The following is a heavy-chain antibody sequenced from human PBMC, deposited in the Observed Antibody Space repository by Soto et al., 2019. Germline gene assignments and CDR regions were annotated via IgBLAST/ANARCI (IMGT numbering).Heavy chain of an antibody. CDR2: MYYTGST. CDR1: AGSLSPNY. V-gene: IGHV4-59*01. D-gene: IGHD2-21*02. J-gene: IGHJ6*02. Sequence: SETLSLTCTVSAGSLSPNYWSWIRQPPGKGLEWIGYMYYTGSTTYNPSLQSRVSISVDTPKNQVSLKLNSVTAADTAVYYCARDLWGYCGADCYPLDVWGQGTTVTVSS. CDR3: ARDLWGYCGADCYPLDV.